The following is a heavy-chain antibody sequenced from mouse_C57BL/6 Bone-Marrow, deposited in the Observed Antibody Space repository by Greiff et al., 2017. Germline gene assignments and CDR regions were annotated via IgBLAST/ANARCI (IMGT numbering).Heavy chain of an antibody. V-gene: IGHV1-82*01. D-gene: IGHD1-1*02. J-gene: IGHJ2*01. CDR2: IYPGDGDT. CDR1: GYAFSSSW. Sequence: VQLQQSGPELVKPGASVKISCKASGYAFSSSWMNWVKQRPGKGLEWIGRIYPGDGDTNYNGKLKGKATLTADKSSSTAYMQLSSLTSEDSAVYFCAREWSVDYWGQGTTLTVSS. CDR3: AREWSVDY.